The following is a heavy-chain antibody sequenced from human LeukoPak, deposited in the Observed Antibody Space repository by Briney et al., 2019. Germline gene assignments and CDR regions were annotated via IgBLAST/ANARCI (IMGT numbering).Heavy chain of an antibody. CDR2: IKHDGSEK. D-gene: IGHD6-13*01. CDR1: GLTFSTYW. CDR3: ARVGTAEGTLEDY. Sequence: PGGSLRLSCAASGLTFSTYWMSWVRQPPGKGLEWVANIKHDGSEKYYVDSVKGRFTISRDNAKNSLYLQMNSLRAEDTAVYYCARVGTAEGTLEDYWGKGTLVTVSS. V-gene: IGHV3-7*01. J-gene: IGHJ4*02.